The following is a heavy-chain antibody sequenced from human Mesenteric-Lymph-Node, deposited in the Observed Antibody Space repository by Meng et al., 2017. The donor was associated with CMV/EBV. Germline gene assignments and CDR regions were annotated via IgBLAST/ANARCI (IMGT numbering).Heavy chain of an antibody. V-gene: IGHV6-1*01. CDR3: ARAGVCTSTTCYTYYFDS. CDR2: TYYRSKWYN. CDR1: NSAS. J-gene: IGHJ4*02. Sequence: NSASWNWIRQSPSRGLEWLGRTYYRSKWYNDYAVSVKSRIIIDPDTSKNQFSLQLNSVTAEDTAVYYCARAGVCTSTTCYTYYFDSWGQGTLVTVSS. D-gene: IGHD2-2*02.